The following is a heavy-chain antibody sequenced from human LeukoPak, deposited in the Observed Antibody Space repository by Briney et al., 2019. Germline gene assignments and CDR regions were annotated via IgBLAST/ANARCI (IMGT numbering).Heavy chain of an antibody. D-gene: IGHD5-12*01. CDR3: TRDSSGYDWFYDY. CDR1: GGSISSGNYY. CDR2: MYYSGST. J-gene: IGHJ4*02. Sequence: SETLSLTCTVSGGSISSGNYYWGWIRQPPGKGLEWIGSMYYSGSTYYNPSLKTRVTISVDTSNNQFSLKLSSLTAADTAVYYCTRDSSGYDWFYDYWGQGTLVTVSS. V-gene: IGHV4-39*07.